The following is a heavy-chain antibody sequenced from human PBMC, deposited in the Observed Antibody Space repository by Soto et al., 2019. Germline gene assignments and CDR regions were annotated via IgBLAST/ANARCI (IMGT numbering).Heavy chain of an antibody. V-gene: IGHV4-61*01. CDR1: GGSVSSGSYY. Sequence: PSETLSLTCTVSGGSVSSGSYYWSWIRQPPGKGLEWIGYIHYSGSTNYNPSLKSRVTISVDTSKNQFSLKLSSVTAADTAVYYCARVYYYDSSGYYYRAFDIWGQGTMVTVSS. D-gene: IGHD3-22*01. CDR2: IHYSGST. J-gene: IGHJ3*02. CDR3: ARVYYYDSSGYYYRAFDI.